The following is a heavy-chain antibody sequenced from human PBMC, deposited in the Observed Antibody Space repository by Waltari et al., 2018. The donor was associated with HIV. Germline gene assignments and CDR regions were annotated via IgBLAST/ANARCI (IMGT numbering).Heavy chain of an antibody. CDR2: ISGSGVTE. CDR1: GFTFSNYP. V-gene: IGHV3-23*01. D-gene: IGHD6-19*01. J-gene: IGHJ5*01. Sequence: EVQLLESGGGLVQAGGSLRLSCAASGFTFSNYPMSWICQAPGKGPEWCSGISGSGVTEYYADSVRGRFTISRDDSRNTLDLQMTNLRAEDTAMYYCAKTGYDSGWTFDSWGQGTLVTVSS. CDR3: AKTGYDSGWTFDS.